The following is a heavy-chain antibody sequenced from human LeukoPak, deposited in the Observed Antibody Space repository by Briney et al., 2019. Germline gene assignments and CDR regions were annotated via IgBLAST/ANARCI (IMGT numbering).Heavy chain of an antibody. V-gene: IGHV3-23*01. J-gene: IGHJ4*02. CDR2: ISGSGANT. CDR1: GFTFGNYA. CDR3: AKDIADY. D-gene: IGHD3-16*02. Sequence: PGGSLRLSCAASGFTFGNYAMNWVRQAPGKGLEWVSSISGSGANTYYADSVKGRFTISRDNSKNTLYLQMNSLRAEDTAVYYCAKDIADYWGQGTLVTVSS.